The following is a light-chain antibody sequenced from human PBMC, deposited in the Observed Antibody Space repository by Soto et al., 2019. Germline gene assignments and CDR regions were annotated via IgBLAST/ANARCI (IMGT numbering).Light chain of an antibody. J-gene: IGLJ1*01. CDR3: TSYAGSNNFGI. V-gene: IGLV2-8*01. CDR2: EVT. Sequence: SALTQPPSASGSPGQSVTISCTGTSSDVGSYNYVSWYQQHPGKAPKLMIYEVTKRPSGVPDRFSGSKSGNTASLIVSGLQAEDEADYYCTSYAGSNNFGIFGTGTKVTVL. CDR1: SSDVGSYNY.